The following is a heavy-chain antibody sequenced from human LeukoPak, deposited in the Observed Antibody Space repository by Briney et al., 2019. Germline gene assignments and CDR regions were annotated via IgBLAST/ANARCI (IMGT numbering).Heavy chain of an antibody. V-gene: IGHV3-48*03. CDR1: GFTFSSYE. D-gene: IGHD3-22*01. CDR2: ISGSGSTI. CDR3: ARDYYDNSGRFDY. Sequence: PGGTLRLSCAASGFTFSSYEMNWVRQVPGKGREGVSYISGSGSTIYYAHSVKGRFTISRDNAKNSLYLHMNSLRAEDTAVYYCARDYYDNSGRFDYWGQGTLVTVSS. J-gene: IGHJ4*02.